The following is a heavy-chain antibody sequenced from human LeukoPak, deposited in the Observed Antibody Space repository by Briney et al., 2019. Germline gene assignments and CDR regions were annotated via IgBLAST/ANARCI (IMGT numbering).Heavy chain of an antibody. CDR3: AKEATISYYFDY. V-gene: IGHV3-30*02. CDR2: IRYDGSNK. D-gene: IGHD5-12*01. CDR1: GFSFSSYG. J-gene: IGHJ4*02. Sequence: PGGSLRLSCAASGFSFSSYGMHWVRQAPGKGLEWVAFIRYDGSNKYYADSVKGRFTISRDNSKNTLYLQMKSLRAEDTAVYYCAKEATISYYFDYWGQGTLVTVSS.